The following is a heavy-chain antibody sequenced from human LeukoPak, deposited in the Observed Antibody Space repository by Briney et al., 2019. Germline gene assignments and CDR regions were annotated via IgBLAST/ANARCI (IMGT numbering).Heavy chain of an antibody. D-gene: IGHD2-2*02. Sequence: SETLSLTCTVSGGSISSYYWSWIRQPAGKGLEWIGRIYTSGSTNYNPSLKSRVTMSVDTSKNQFSLKLSSVTAADTAVYYCASTYCSSTSCYTPGFEYYYYMDVWGKGATVTVSS. V-gene: IGHV4-4*07. CDR3: ASTYCSSTSCYTPGFEYYYYMDV. J-gene: IGHJ6*03. CDR2: IYTSGST. CDR1: GGSISSYY.